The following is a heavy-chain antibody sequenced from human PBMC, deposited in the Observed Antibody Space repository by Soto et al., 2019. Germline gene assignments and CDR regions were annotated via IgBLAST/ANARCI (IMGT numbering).Heavy chain of an antibody. CDR2: ISSSSSYI. Sequence: EVQLVESGGGLVKPGGSLRLSCAASGFTFSSYSMNWVRQAPGKGLEWVSSISSSSSYIYYADSVKGRFTISRDNAKNSLYLQMNSLRAEDTAVYYCARRGAAAGISDAFDIWGQGTMVTVSS. CDR1: GFTFSSYS. J-gene: IGHJ3*02. V-gene: IGHV3-21*01. CDR3: ARRGAAAGISDAFDI. D-gene: IGHD6-13*01.